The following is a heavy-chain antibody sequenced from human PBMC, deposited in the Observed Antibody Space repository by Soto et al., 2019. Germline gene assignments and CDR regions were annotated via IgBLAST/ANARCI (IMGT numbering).Heavy chain of an antibody. D-gene: IGHD2-8*02. CDR1: GFTVSSYG. Sequence: QVQLVESGGGVVQPGRSLRLSCAASGFTVSSYGMHWVRQAPGKGLEWVAVISRDGGTKYYADSVKGRFTISRDNSRNTLFLKMNSLRGDDMAVYYCTGEVASGYWGQGTLVTVSS. CDR2: ISRDGGTK. CDR3: TGEVASGY. V-gene: IGHV3-30*03. J-gene: IGHJ4*02.